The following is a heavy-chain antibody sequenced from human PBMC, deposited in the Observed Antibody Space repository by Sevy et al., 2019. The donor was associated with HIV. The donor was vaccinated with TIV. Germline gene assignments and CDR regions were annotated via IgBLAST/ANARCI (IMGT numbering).Heavy chain of an antibody. CDR1: GLSVSDNY. J-gene: IGHJ6*02. V-gene: IGHV3-66*01. CDR2: IYSDGRT. Sequence: GGSLRLPCAASGLSVSDNYMNWVRQAPGKGLELVSVIYSDGRTYYPDSVKGRFSISRDNSKNTLYLHMKSLRPEDTAVYYCARDRYYDASGYYYYYYGMDVWGQRTTVTVSS. D-gene: IGHD3-22*01. CDR3: ARDRYYDASGYYYYYYGMDV.